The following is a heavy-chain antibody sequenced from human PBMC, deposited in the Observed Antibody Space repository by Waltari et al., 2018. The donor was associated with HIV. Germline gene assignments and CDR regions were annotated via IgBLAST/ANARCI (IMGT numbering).Heavy chain of an antibody. V-gene: IGHV1-2*06. D-gene: IGHD3-16*01. Sequence: VQLVQSGADMKKPGASVKVSCKASGYTFTAYYIHWIRQARGQGPEWMGRVDPNGGGTDYAQKFQGRVTMTRDMSNSTIYMELSRLKSDDTAIYYCARDMMIMFPAPVDHWGQGTLVTV. CDR1: GYTFTAYY. CDR3: ARDMMIMFPAPVDH. J-gene: IGHJ4*02. CDR2: VDPNGGGT.